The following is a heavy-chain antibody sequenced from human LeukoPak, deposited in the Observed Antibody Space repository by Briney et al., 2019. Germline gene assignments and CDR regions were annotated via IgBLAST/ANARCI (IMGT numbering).Heavy chain of an antibody. CDR1: GFTFSSHG. V-gene: IGHV3-30*02. CDR2: IRNDGSNE. J-gene: IGHJ3*02. CDR3: ARVPPGGAFDI. D-gene: IGHD3-10*01. Sequence: GGSLRLSCAASGFTFSSHGMHWVRQAPGKGLEWVAFIRNDGSNEYYVDSVKGRFTISRDNSKNALYLQMNSLRAEDTAVYYCARVPPGGAFDIWGQGTMVTVSS.